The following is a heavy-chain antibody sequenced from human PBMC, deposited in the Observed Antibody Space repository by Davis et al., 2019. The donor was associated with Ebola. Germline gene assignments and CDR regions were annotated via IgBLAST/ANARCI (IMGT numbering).Heavy chain of an antibody. J-gene: IGHJ4*02. V-gene: IGHV1-2*02. Sequence: ASVKVSCKASGYTFTSYYMHWVRQAPGQGLEWMGWINPNSGGTNYAQKFQGRVTMTRDTSISTAYMELSRLRSDDTAVYYCARREGSGWYMKVNYWGQGTLVTVSS. CDR3: ARREGSGWYMKVNY. CDR1: GYTFTSYY. D-gene: IGHD6-19*01. CDR2: INPNSGGT.